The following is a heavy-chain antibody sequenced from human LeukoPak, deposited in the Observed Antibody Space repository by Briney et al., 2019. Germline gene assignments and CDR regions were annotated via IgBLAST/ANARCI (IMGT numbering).Heavy chain of an antibody. V-gene: IGHV3-66*01. J-gene: IGHJ4*02. Sequence: PGGSLRLSCAASGFTVSSNYMSWVRQAPGKGLEWVSVIYSGGSTYYADSVKGRFTISRDNSKNTLYLQMNSLRAEDTAVYYCAKMGRTYYFDYWGQGTLVTVSS. CDR2: IYSGGST. CDR1: GFTVSSNY. CDR3: AKMGRTYYFDY. D-gene: IGHD1-14*01.